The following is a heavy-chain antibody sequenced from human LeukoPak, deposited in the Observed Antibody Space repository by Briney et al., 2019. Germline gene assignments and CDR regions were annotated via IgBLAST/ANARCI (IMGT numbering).Heavy chain of an antibody. Sequence: GASVKVSCKASGYTFTSYAISWVRQAPGQGLEWMGGIIPIFGTANYAQKFQGRVTITTDESTSTAYMELSSLRSEDTAVYYCAREGTTGTGYFDYWGQGTLVTVSS. V-gene: IGHV1-69*05. CDR3: AREGTTGTGYFDY. J-gene: IGHJ4*02. CDR2: IIPIFGTA. CDR1: GYTFTSYA. D-gene: IGHD1-1*01.